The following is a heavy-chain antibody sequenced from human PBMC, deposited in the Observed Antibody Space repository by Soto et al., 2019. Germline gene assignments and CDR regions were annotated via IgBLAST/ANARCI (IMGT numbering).Heavy chain of an antibody. D-gene: IGHD6-6*01. CDR3: AKRSSSSTFDY. V-gene: IGHV3-23*01. J-gene: IGHJ4*02. CDR1: GFTFSSYA. CDR2: ISGSDDST. Sequence: EVQRLESGGGLVQPGESLRLSCAASGFTFSSYAMSWVRQAPGKGLEWVSVISGSDDSTYYADSVKGRFTISRDNSKNTLYLQMNRLRAEDTAVYYCAKRSSSSTFDYWGQGTLVTVSS.